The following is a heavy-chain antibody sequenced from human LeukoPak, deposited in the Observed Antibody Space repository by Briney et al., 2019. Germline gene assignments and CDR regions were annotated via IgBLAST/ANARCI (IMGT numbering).Heavy chain of an antibody. Sequence: GGSLRLSCTASGFTFGGYAMSWVRQAPGKGLEWVSSISGGSEDTYYADSVKGRFTISRDNSKTTLYLQMNSLRAEDTAVYYYARTIAQYSNSWLYFYYGLDVWGQGTTVNVSS. D-gene: IGHD6-13*01. CDR3: ARTIAQYSNSWLYFYYGLDV. CDR2: ISGGSEDT. V-gene: IGHV3-23*01. CDR1: GFTFGGYA. J-gene: IGHJ6*02.